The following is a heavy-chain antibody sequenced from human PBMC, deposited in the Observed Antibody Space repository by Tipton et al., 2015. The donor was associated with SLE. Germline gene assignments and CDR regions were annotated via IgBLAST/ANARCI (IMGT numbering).Heavy chain of an antibody. CDR1: GYSISSGYF. Sequence: TLSLTCTVSGYSISSGYFWGWIRQAPGKGLEWIASIYQSGSTYHNPSLKSRVAMSVDMSKNQFSLKLTSVTAADTAVYYCASGNPVMPLWGQGTLVTVSS. V-gene: IGHV4-38-2*02. CDR2: IYQSGST. CDR3: ASGNPVMPL. D-gene: IGHD1-1*01. J-gene: IGHJ4*02.